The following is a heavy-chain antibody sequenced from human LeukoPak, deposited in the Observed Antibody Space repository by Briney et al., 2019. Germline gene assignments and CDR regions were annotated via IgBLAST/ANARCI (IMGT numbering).Heavy chain of an antibody. Sequence: SETLSLTCTVSGGSISSYYWSWIRQPPGKGLEWIGYIYYSGSTNYNPSLKSRVTISVDTSKSQFSLKLSSVTAADTAVYYCARAIPGITMVRGVITGFDYWGQGTLVTVSS. V-gene: IGHV4-59*01. CDR1: GGSISSYY. D-gene: IGHD3-10*01. J-gene: IGHJ4*02. CDR3: ARAIPGITMVRGVITGFDY. CDR2: IYYSGST.